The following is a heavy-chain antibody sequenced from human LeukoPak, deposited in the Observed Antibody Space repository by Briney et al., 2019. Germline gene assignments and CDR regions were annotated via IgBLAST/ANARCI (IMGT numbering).Heavy chain of an antibody. CDR3: ARDQTTVGLDF. CDR1: GFTFSSHW. Sequence: GGSLRLSCGASGFTFSSHWMSWVRQVPGKGLEWVANIKQDGSEKYYVDSVEGRFTISRDNAKNSLYLRMNSLRAEDTAVYFCARDQTTVGLDFWGQGTLVSVSS. V-gene: IGHV3-7*03. D-gene: IGHD4-23*01. J-gene: IGHJ4*02. CDR2: IKQDGSEK.